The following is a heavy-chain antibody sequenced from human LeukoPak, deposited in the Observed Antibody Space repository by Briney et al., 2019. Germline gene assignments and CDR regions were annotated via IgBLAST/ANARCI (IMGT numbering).Heavy chain of an antibody. V-gene: IGHV4-59*01. CDR3: ARGRTRYYYDSSGYSWAFDI. Sequence: PSETLSLTCTVSGXSISSYYGSRIRQPPGKGLEWIGYIYYSGSTNYNPFLKSRVTISVDTSKNQFSLKLSSVTAADTAVYYCARGRTRYYYDSSGYSWAFDIWGQGTMVTVSS. CDR2: IYYSGST. J-gene: IGHJ3*02. D-gene: IGHD3-22*01. CDR1: GXSISSYY.